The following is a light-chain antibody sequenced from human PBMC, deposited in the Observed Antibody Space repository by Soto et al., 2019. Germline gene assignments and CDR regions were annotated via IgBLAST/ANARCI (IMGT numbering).Light chain of an antibody. CDR1: SSDVGTYNH. V-gene: IGLV2-11*01. CDR2: AVS. Sequence: QSALTQPRSVSGSPGQSVTISCTGTSSDVGTYNHVAWYQQFPGKSPKLMIYAVSDRPPGVSDRFSGSKSGITASLTISGLQTEDEADYYCISYTDRQSYLFGTGTKLTVL. J-gene: IGLJ1*01. CDR3: ISYTDRQSYL.